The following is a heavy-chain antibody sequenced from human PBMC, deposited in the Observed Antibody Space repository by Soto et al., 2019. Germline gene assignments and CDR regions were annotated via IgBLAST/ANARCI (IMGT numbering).Heavy chain of an antibody. V-gene: IGHV1-24*01. CDR3: ATVTGYGYYVWGIVGRWFDL. J-gene: IGHJ5*02. Sequence: ASVKVSCTVSGYTLTELSMHWVRQAPGKGLEWMGGFDPEDGETIYAQKFQGRVTMTEDTSTDTAYMELSSLRSEDTAVYYCATVTGYGYYVWGIVGRWFDLWGQGILVTV. D-gene: IGHD3-16*01. CDR2: FDPEDGET. CDR1: GYTLTELS.